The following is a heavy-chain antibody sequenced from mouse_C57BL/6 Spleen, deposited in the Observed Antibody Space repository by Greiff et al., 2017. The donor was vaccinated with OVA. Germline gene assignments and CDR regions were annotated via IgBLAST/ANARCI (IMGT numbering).Heavy chain of an antibody. J-gene: IGHJ2*01. CDR1: GYTFTSYW. V-gene: IGHV1-61*01. D-gene: IGHD2-2*01. CDR2: IYPSDSET. CDR3: ARGEGYLFDY. Sequence: QVQLQQPGAELVRPGSSVKLSCKASGYTFTSYWMDWVKQRPGQGLEWIGNIYPSDSETHYNQKFKDKATLTVDKSSSTAYMQLSSLTSEDSAVYYCARGEGYLFDYWGQGTTLTVSS.